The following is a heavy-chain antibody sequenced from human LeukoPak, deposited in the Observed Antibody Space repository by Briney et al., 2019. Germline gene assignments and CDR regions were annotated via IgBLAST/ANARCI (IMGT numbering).Heavy chain of an antibody. Sequence: PGGSLRLSCAASGFSFSSYEMNWVRQAPGKGLEWVSYISASGTTIYYADSVKGRFTISRDNAEKSLYLQMNSLRAEDTAVYYCARGDLMGATDYWGQGTLVTVSS. J-gene: IGHJ4*02. D-gene: IGHD1-26*01. V-gene: IGHV3-48*03. CDR2: ISASGTTI. CDR1: GFSFSSYE. CDR3: ARGDLMGATDY.